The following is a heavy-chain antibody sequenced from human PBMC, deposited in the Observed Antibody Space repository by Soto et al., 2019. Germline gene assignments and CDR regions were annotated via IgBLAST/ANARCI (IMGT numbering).Heavy chain of an antibody. J-gene: IGHJ2*01. CDR2: ISYDGSDT. V-gene: IGHV3-30*18. CDR1: GFTFSSFG. Sequence: EQLAESGGGVVQSGRSLRLSCEASGFTFSSFGMHWVRQAPGKGLEWVAVISYDGSDTYFADSVKGRFTISRDNSKNTVYLQMNSLRVEDTAMYDCVKDIHFLGIWYFDLWGRGSLVSVSS. D-gene: IGHD3-16*01. CDR3: VKDIHFLGIWYFDL.